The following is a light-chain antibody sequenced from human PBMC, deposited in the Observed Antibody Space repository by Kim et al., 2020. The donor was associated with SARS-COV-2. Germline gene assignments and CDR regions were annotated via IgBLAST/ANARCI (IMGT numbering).Light chain of an antibody. CDR2: GAS. J-gene: IGKJ1*01. Sequence: PGERATLSCRAGQSIGSNLAWYQQTTGQPPRLPIYGASTRATGIPARFSGSGSGTEFTLTISSLQSEDFAVYFCEQYDYWPWTFGQGTKVDIK. CDR3: EQYDYWPWT. V-gene: IGKV3-15*01. CDR1: QSIGSN.